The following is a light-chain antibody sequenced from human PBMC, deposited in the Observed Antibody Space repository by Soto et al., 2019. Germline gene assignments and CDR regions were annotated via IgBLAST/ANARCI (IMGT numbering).Light chain of an antibody. CDR2: DAY. V-gene: IGKV3-11*01. Sequence: EIVMTQSPATLSVSPGERATLCCRASQSFSSNLAWYQQKPGQAPRLLIYDAYNRATGIPPRFSGSGSGTDFTLTISSLEPEDSAVYYCQQRHMWPITFGQGTRLEIK. CDR3: QQRHMWPIT. CDR1: QSFSSN. J-gene: IGKJ5*01.